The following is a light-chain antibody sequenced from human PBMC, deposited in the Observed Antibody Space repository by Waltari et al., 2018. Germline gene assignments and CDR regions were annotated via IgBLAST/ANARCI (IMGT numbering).Light chain of an antibody. J-gene: IGKJ1*01. CDR3: QQYNTYPWT. CDR2: KVS. Sequence: DVVMTQSPLSLPVILGQPASISCRSNQSLVYSDGHTYLNWFQQRPGQSPRRLIYKVSNRDSAVPGRFSGSGSGTEFTLTISSLQPDDFAAYYCQQYNTYPWTFGQGTKVEIK. V-gene: IGKV2-30*01. CDR1: QSLVYSDGHTY.